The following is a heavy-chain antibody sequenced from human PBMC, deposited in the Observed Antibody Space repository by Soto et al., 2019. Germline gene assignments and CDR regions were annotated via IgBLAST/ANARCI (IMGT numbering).Heavy chain of an antibody. CDR2: TYYRSKWYN. Sequence: PSQTLSLTCAISGDSVSSNSAAWNWIRQSPSRGLEWLGRTYYRSKWYNDYAVSVKSRITINPDTSKNQFSLQLNSVTPEDTAVYYCARMGDIVVVVAAPPGAYYYYYMDVWGKGTTVTVSS. V-gene: IGHV6-1*01. D-gene: IGHD2-15*01. J-gene: IGHJ6*03. CDR3: ARMGDIVVVVAAPPGAYYYYYMDV. CDR1: GDSVSSNSAA.